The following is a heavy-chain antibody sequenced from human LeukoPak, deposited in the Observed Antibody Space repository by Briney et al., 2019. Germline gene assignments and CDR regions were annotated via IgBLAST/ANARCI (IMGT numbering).Heavy chain of an antibody. J-gene: IGHJ4*02. Sequence: SETLSPTCTVSGGSINSGGYYWIWIRQHPGTGLEWIGYIYYSGSTYYNPSLKSRVTISIDTSKNQFSLELTSVTAADTAVYYCARAGAVAGTLGYWGQGTLVTVSS. V-gene: IGHV4-31*03. D-gene: IGHD6-19*01. CDR3: ARAGAVAGTLGY. CDR1: GGSINSGGYY. CDR2: IYYSGST.